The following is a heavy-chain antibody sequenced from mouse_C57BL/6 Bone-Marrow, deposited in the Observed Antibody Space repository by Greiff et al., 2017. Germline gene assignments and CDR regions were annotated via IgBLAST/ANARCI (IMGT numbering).Heavy chain of an antibody. J-gene: IGHJ3*01. CDR2: INPSSGYT. CDR1: GYTFTSYW. CDR3: AVDIAY. V-gene: IGHV1-7*01. Sequence: VQLQQSGAELAKPGASVKLSCKASGYTFTSYWMHWVKQRPGQGLEWIGYINPSSGYTKYNQKFKYKATLTADKSSSTAYMQLSILKYEYTAVYYCAVDIAYWGQGTLVTVSA.